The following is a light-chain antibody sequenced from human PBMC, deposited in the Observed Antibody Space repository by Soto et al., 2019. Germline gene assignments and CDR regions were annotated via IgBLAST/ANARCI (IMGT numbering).Light chain of an antibody. J-gene: IGKJ3*01. CDR2: AAS. V-gene: IGKV1-9*01. CDR1: QGISSY. CDR3: QQYNSYFT. Sequence: DILLTQSPSFLSASVGDRVTITWRASQGISSYLAWYQQKPGKAPKLLISAASTLQSGVPSRFSGSGSGAEFTLTISSLQPDDFATYYCQQYNSYFTFGPGTKVHIK.